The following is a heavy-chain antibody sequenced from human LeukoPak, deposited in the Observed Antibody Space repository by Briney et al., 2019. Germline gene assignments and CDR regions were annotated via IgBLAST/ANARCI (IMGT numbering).Heavy chain of an antibody. CDR2: IYRGGST. CDR1: GLTVSSNY. CDR3: ARDPTYDRGDAFDI. V-gene: IGHV3-53*01. J-gene: IGHJ3*02. Sequence: GGSLRLSCAASGLTVSSNYMSWVRQAPGKGLEGVSVIYRGGSTHYADSVKGRFTISRDNSKNTLYLQMNSLRAEDTAVYYCARDPTYDRGDAFDIWGQGTMVTVSS. D-gene: IGHD3-9*01.